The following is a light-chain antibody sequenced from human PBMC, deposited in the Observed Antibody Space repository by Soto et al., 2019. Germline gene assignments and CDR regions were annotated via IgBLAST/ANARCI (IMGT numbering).Light chain of an antibody. J-gene: IGLJ2*01. CDR3: QSYDSSRSGVV. Sequence: QSVLTQPPSVSGAPGQRVTISCTGSSSNIGAGYAVHWYQQLPGTAPKLLIDGNSNRTSGVPDRFSGSKSGTSASLAITGLQAEDEADDYCQSYDSSRSGVVFGGGTTLTV. V-gene: IGLV1-40*01. CDR2: GNS. CDR1: SSNIGAGYA.